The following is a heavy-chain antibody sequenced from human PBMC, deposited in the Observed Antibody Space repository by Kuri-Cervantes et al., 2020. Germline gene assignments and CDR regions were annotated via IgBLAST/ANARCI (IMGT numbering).Heavy chain of an antibody. CDR3: ARDRSPRVGATRRFLYGMDV. Sequence: GESLKISRAASGFTFSSYGMHWVRQAPGKGLEWVAVISYDGSNKYYADSVKGRFTISRDNSKNTLYLQMNSLRAEDTAVYYCARDRSPRVGATRRFLYGMDVWGQGTTVTVSS. J-gene: IGHJ6*02. V-gene: IGHV3-30*19. CDR2: ISYDGSNK. CDR1: GFTFSSYG. D-gene: IGHD1-26*01.